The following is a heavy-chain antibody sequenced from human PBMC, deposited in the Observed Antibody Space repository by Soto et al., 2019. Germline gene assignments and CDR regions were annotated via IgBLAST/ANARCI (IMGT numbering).Heavy chain of an antibody. J-gene: IGHJ3*01. CDR1: TFTVNTNY. CDR2: IYSGGNT. V-gene: IGHV3-53*01. Sequence: EVQLVESGGGLIQPGGSLRLSCAASTFTVNTNYMSWVRQAPGKGLEWVSVIYSGGNTYYADSVKGRCTISRDNSKNTLYLQMNSLRAEDTAVYYCARGVWAAWDVWGQGTKVIVSS. CDR3: ARGVWAAWDV. D-gene: IGHD6-13*01.